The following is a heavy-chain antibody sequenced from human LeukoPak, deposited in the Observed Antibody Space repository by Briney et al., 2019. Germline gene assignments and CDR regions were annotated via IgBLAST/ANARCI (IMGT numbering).Heavy chain of an antibody. CDR2: INSDGSST. CDR1: GFTFSSYW. Sequence: GGSLRLSCVASGFTFSSYWMHWVRQAPGKGLVWVSRINSDGSSTSYADSVKGRFTISRDNAKNTLYLQMNSLKTEDTAVYYCTRWYSTTGADYWGQGTLVTVSS. D-gene: IGHD4-17*01. V-gene: IGHV3-74*01. CDR3: TRWYSTTGADY. J-gene: IGHJ4*02.